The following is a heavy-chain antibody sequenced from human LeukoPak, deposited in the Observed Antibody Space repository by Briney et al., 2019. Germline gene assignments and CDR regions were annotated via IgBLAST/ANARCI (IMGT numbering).Heavy chain of an antibody. V-gene: IGHV4-30-4*08. CDR1: GGSISSGDYY. CDR2: IYYSGTT. J-gene: IGHJ5*02. D-gene: IGHD4-11*01. Sequence: SQTLSLTCTVSGGSISSGDYYWSWIRQPPGKGLEWIRYIYYSGTTYYNPSLKSRVTISVDTSKDQFSLKLSSVTTADTAVYYCARAPLTTEGANWFDPWGQGTLVTVSS. CDR3: ARAPLTTEGANWFDP.